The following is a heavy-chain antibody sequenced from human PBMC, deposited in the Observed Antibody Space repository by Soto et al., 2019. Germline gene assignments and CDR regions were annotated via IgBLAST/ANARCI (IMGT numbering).Heavy chain of an antibody. CDR2: IIPIFGTA. CDR3: ARDNVILVTIGPVGAFDI. Sequence: QVQLVQSGAEVKKPGSSVKVSCKASGDTFSSYAISWVRQAPGQGLEWMGGIIPIFGTANYAQKFQGRVTITADKSTSTAYMELSSLTSEDTAVYYCARDNVILVTIGPVGAFDIWGRGTMVTVSS. J-gene: IGHJ3*02. V-gene: IGHV1-69*06. CDR1: GDTFSSYA. D-gene: IGHD3-9*01.